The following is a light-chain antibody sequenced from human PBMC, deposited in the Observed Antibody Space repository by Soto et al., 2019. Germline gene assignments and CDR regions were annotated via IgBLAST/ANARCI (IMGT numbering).Light chain of an antibody. CDR2: WAS. J-gene: IGKJ5*01. CDR1: QSILYSSNNKNY. Sequence: DIVMTQSPDSLAVSLGERATINCKSSQSILYSSNNKNYLAWYQQKPGQPTKLLIYWASTRESGVPDRFSGSGSGTDFTLTISSLQAEDVAVYYCQQYYNTPFFGQGTRLEIK. CDR3: QQYYNTPF. V-gene: IGKV4-1*01.